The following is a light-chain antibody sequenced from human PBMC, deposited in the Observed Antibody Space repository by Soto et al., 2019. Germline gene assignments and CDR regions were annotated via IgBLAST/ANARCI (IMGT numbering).Light chain of an antibody. Sequence: QSALTQPPSASGSPGQPVTISCTGTSSDVGGYNYVSWYQQYPGRAPKLMIYEVTKRPSGVPDRFSGSKSGNTASLTVSGLQAEDEADYYCSSYAASNNFYFVFGGGTKLTV. CDR1: SSDVGGYNY. J-gene: IGLJ3*02. V-gene: IGLV2-8*01. CDR2: EVT. CDR3: SSYAASNNFYFV.